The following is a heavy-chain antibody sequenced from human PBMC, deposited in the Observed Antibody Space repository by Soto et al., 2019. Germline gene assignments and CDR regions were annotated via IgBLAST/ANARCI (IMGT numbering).Heavy chain of an antibody. D-gene: IGHD6-13*01. CDR1: GFNFRVYW. V-gene: IGHV3-74*03. Sequence: PWGSLRLSCSASGFNFRVYWMHWVRQAPGKGLVWVSRISNDGKTATYADSVEGRFTVSRDNANNMVYLQMNSLTAEDTAVYFCARGGSWCELWGKGNVVNVSA. J-gene: IGHJ4*02. CDR3: ARGGSWCEL. CDR2: ISNDGKTA.